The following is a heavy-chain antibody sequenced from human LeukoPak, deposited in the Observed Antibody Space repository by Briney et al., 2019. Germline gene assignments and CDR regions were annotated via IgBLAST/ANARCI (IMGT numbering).Heavy chain of an antibody. D-gene: IGHD2-15*01. J-gene: IGHJ4*02. CDR1: GGSISSYY. V-gene: IGHV4-4*07. CDR2: IYTSGST. CDR3: ARQSEGIVVIDY. Sequence: SETLSLTCTVSGGSISSYYWSWIRQPAGKGLEWIGRIYTSGSTNYNPSLKSRVTMSVDTSKNQLSLKLNSVTAADTAVYYCARQSEGIVVIDYWGQGTLVTVSS.